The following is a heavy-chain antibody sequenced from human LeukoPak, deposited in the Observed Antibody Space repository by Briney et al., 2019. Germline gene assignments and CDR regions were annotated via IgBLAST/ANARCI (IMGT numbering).Heavy chain of an antibody. J-gene: IGHJ4*02. D-gene: IGHD3-10*01. Sequence: GGSLRLSCAASGXSVSSNFMSWVRQAPGKGLEWVSGINSGDTTYYADSVKGRFTISRDNSKNTLYLQMNSLRAEDTAVYYCARESDYFDYWGQGTLVTVSS. CDR1: GXSVSSNF. V-gene: IGHV3-53*05. CDR2: INSGDTT. CDR3: ARESDYFDY.